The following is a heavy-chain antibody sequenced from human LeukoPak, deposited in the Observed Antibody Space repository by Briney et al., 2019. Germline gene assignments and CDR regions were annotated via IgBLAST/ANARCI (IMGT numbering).Heavy chain of an antibody. V-gene: IGHV4-59*01. Sequence: SETLSLTCTVSGGSISSYYWSWIRQPPGKGLEWIGYIYYSGSTNYNPSLKSRVTISVDTSKNQFSLKLSSVTAADTAVYYCARTPYYYGSGSYYKMGHYYYMDVWGKGTTVTISS. CDR2: IYYSGST. D-gene: IGHD3-10*01. CDR1: GGSISSYY. J-gene: IGHJ6*03. CDR3: ARTPYYYGSGSYYKMGHYYYMDV.